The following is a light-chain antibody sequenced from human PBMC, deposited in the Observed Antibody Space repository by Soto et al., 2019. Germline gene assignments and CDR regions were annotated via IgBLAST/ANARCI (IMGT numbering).Light chain of an antibody. CDR2: GAS. CDR1: QGISSY. V-gene: IGKV1-9*01. Sequence: IQLTQSPSSLSASVGDRVTITCRASQGISSYLVWYQQKPGKAPKLLIHGASTLQSGVPSRFSGSGSGTDFTLTISSLQPEDFATYYCQRFNSFPHTFGPGTKVDIK. J-gene: IGKJ3*01. CDR3: QRFNSFPHT.